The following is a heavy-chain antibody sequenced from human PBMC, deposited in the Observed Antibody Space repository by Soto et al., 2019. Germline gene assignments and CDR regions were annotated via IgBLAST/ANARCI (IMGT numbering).Heavy chain of an antibody. CDR2: IYSGGST. V-gene: IGHV3-66*01. J-gene: IGHJ6*02. CDR1: GFTVSSNY. CDR3: ARDFTDSSGPTLGMGV. D-gene: IGHD6-19*01. Sequence: GGSLRLSCAASGFTVSSNYMSWVRQAPGKGLEWVSVIYSGGSTYYADSVKGRFTISVDTSKNQFSLKLSSATAADTAVYYCARDFTDSSGPTLGMGVWGQGTTVTVSS.